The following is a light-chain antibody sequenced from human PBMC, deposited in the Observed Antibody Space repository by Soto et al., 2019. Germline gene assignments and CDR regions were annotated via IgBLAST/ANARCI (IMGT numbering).Light chain of an antibody. CDR3: QQYNNWPRT. CDR2: GTS. Sequence: EIVMTQSPATLSLSPGERATLSCRASQSVNSNLAWYQQKAVQAPRLLIYGTSTRATGIPARFSGSGSGTDFTLTISSLQFEDFAVYYCQQYNNWPRTFGQGTKVDIK. V-gene: IGKV3-15*01. CDR1: QSVNSN. J-gene: IGKJ1*01.